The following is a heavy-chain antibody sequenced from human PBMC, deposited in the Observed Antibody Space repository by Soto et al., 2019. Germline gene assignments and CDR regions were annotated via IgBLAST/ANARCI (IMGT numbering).Heavy chain of an antibody. V-gene: IGHV3-15*07. CDR2: IKSKTDGGTT. D-gene: IGHD2-15*01. J-gene: IGHJ6*02. Sequence: GGSLRLSCAASGFTFSNAWINWVRQAPGKGLEWVGRIKSKTDGGTTDFAAPVKGRFAISRDDSKDMVYLQMNSLKTEDTAVYYCAKDYRLCGGSCYSMYYYGMDVWGQGTTVTVSS. CDR3: AKDYRLCGGSCYSMYYYGMDV. CDR1: GFTFSNAW.